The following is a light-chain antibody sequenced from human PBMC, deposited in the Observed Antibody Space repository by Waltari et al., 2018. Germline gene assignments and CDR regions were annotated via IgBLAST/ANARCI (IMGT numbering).Light chain of an antibody. CDR3: QQYHHYWT. Sequence: DIQMTQSPSTLSASIGDRVTITCRASESINSWLAWFQKRPGEAPKLLISKASTLESGVPSRFSASGSGTEFTLTISSLQPDDFATYYCQQYHHYWTFGQGTKVEMK. V-gene: IGKV1-5*03. CDR2: KAS. J-gene: IGKJ1*01. CDR1: ESINSW.